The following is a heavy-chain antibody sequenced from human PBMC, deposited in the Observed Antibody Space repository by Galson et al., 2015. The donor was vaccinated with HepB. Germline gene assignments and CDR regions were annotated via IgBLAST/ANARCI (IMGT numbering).Heavy chain of an antibody. D-gene: IGHD2-2*01. CDR3: ARETRGGLLVVPARLDY. V-gene: IGHV3-48*02. CDR1: GFTFSSYS. Sequence: SLRLSCAASGFTFSSYSMNWVRQAPGKGLEWVSYISSSSCTIYYADSVKGRFTISRDNAKNSLYLQMNSLRDEDTAVYYCARETRGGLLVVPARLDYWGQGTLVTVSS. J-gene: IGHJ4*02. CDR2: ISSSSCTI.